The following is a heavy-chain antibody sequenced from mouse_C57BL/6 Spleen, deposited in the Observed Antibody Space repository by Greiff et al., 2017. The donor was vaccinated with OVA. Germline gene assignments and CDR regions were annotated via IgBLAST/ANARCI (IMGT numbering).Heavy chain of an antibody. CDR1: GYSITSGYY. Sequence: ESGPGLVKPSQSLSLTCSVTGYSITSGYYWNWIRQFPGNKLEWMGYISYDGSNNYNPSLKNRISITRDTSKNQFFLKLNSVTTEDTATYYCAKSYDYDEGYYAMDYWGQGTSVTVSS. CDR2: ISYDGSN. CDR3: AKSYDYDEGYYAMDY. D-gene: IGHD2-4*01. J-gene: IGHJ4*01. V-gene: IGHV3-6*01.